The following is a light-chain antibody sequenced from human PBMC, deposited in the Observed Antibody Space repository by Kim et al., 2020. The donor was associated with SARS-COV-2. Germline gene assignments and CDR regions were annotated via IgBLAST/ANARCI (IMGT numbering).Light chain of an antibody. CDR3: QVWDTGTYHVV. CDR1: NMGGKS. Sequence: PGRAASIACGETNMGGKSVNGYQQHPGQAPVMVVYYDYTRPAGVPERFSASNSGNSATLTIGRVEAGDEADYYCQVWDTGTYHVVFGVGTQLDRP. J-gene: IGLJ2*01. CDR2: YDY. V-gene: IGLV3-21*03.